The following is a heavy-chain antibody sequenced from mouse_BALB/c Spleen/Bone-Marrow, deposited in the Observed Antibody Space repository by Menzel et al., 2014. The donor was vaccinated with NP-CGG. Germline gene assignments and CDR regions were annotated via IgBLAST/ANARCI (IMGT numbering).Heavy chain of an antibody. CDR3: ARQSYYGYSDY. D-gene: IGHD1-1*01. V-gene: IGHV4-1*02. CDR2: INPDSSTI. Sequence: VQLKHSGGGLVQPGGSLKLSCAASGFDFSRYWMSWVRQAPGKGLEWIGEINPDSSTINYTPSLKDKFIISRDNAKNTLYLQMSKVRSEDTALYYCARQSYYGYSDYWGQGTTLTVSS. J-gene: IGHJ2*01. CDR1: GFDFSRYW.